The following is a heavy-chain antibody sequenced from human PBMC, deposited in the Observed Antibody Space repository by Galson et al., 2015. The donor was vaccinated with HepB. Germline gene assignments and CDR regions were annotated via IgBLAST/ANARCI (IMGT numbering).Heavy chain of an antibody. CDR3: AKDIRGGMGAPRLDY. Sequence: SLRLSCAASGFTFNNYAMTWVRQPPGKGLEWVSVVSAGGSNTNYADSVKGRFTISRDNSNNMLYLQMNSLRAEDTAIYYCAKDIRGGMGAPRLDYWGQGTLVTVSS. D-gene: IGHD1-26*01. J-gene: IGHJ4*02. CDR1: GFTFNNYA. V-gene: IGHV3-23*01. CDR2: VSAGGSNT.